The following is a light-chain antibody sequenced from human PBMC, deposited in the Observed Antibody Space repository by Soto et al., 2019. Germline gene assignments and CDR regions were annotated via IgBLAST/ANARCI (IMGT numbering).Light chain of an antibody. V-gene: IGLV2-18*02. CDR1: SRDVGSFNR. Sequence: TQPPSVSGSPGQSVTISCTGTSRDVGSFNRVSWYQQPPGAAPKLLIYGVTNRPSGVPDRFSGSKSGNTASLTISGLQAEDEADYYCSSFTSSNTYVFGSGTKVTVL. CDR3: SSFTSSNTYV. J-gene: IGLJ1*01. CDR2: GVT.